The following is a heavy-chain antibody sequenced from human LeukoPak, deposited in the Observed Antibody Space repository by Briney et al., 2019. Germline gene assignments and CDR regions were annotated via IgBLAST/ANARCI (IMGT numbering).Heavy chain of an antibody. CDR2: ISGSGGST. V-gene: IGHV3-23*01. Sequence: GGSLRLSCAASGFTFSSYAMSWVRQAPGKGLEWVSAISGSGGSTYYADSVKGRFTISRDNSKNTLYLQMDSLRAEDTAVYYCAKDLILWTRAYDIWGQGTMVTVSS. CDR1: GFTFSSYA. D-gene: IGHD2-21*01. J-gene: IGHJ3*02. CDR3: AKDLILWTRAYDI.